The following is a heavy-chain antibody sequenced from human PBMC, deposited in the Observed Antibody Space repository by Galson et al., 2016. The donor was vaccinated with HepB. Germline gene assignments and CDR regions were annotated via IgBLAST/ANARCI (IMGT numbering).Heavy chain of an antibody. D-gene: IGHD3-22*01. CDR2: INLSADSA. V-gene: IGHV1-46*03. J-gene: IGHJ4*02. CDR1: GYSFTTYF. Sequence: SVKVSCKASGYSFTTYFLHWVRQAPGQELEWMAMINLSADSATYAPKFQGRVTVTRDTSTSTAYMELTSLTSEDTAVYYCARALTPRTYYDSSGSYCLAYWGQGSLVTVSS. CDR3: ARALTPRTYYDSSGSYCLAY.